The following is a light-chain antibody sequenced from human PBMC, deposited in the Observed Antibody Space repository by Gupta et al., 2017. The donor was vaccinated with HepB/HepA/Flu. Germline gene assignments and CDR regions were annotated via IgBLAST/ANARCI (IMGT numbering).Light chain of an antibody. CDR2: DDS. J-gene: IGLJ2*01. CDR1: KIGSKV. CDR3: QVWDSSSDHVV. Sequence: SYVLTQPPPVVVAPGKTARITCGGNKIGSKVVHWYQHKPGQAPVLVVYDDSDRPSGIPERFSGSNSGNTATLTISRVEAGDEADYYCQVWDSSSDHVVFGGGTKLTVL. V-gene: IGLV3-21*03.